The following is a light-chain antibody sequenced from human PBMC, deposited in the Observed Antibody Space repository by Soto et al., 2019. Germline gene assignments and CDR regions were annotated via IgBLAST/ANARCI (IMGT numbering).Light chain of an antibody. CDR1: QSINSY. CDR3: QQSYSTPLT. CDR2: AAS. J-gene: IGKJ3*01. Sequence: DIQMTQSPSSLSAFVGDRVTITCRASQSINSYLNWYQQKPGKAPKLLIYAASSLQSGVPSRFSGSGSGTDFTLTISSLQPEDFATYYCQQSYSTPLTFGPGTKVDI. V-gene: IGKV1-39*01.